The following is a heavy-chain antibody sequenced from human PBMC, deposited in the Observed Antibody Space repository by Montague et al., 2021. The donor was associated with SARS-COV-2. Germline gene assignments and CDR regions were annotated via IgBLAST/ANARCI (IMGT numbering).Heavy chain of an antibody. J-gene: IGHJ4*02. CDR3: AREYSSGVYFDY. D-gene: IGHD6-19*01. CDR1: GFSLSTSGLC. V-gene: IGHV2-70*11. Sequence: PALVKPTQTLTLTCTFSGFSLSTSGLCVSWIRQPPGKALEWLARXXWDDDKYYGTSLKTRLTISKDTSKNQVVLTMTNMDPVDTATYYCAREYSSGVYFDYWGQGTLVTVSS. CDR2: XXWDDDK.